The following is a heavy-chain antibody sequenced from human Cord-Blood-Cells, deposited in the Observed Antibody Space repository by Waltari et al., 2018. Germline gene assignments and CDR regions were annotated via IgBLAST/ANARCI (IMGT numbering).Heavy chain of an antibody. CDR1: GGSISSSSYY. D-gene: IGHD6-13*01. V-gene: IGHV4-39*07. CDR3: AKAIRIAAAGTGVSHWYFDL. J-gene: IGHJ2*01. Sequence: QLQLQESGPGLVKPSETLSLTCTVSGGSISSSSYYWGWIRQPPGKGLEWIGSIYYSGSTYDNPSLKSRVTRSVDTSKNQFSLKLSSVTAADTAVYYCAKAIRIAAAGTGVSHWYFDLWGRGTLVTVSS. CDR2: IYYSGST.